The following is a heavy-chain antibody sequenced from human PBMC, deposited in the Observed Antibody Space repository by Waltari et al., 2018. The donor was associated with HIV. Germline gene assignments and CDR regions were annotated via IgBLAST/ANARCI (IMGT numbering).Heavy chain of an antibody. Sequence: QVQLVESGGGVVQPGRSLRLSCAASGFTFSSYAMHWVRQAPGKGLEWVEVISYDGSNKYYADSVKGRFTISRDNSKNTLYLQMNSLRAEDTAVYYCAREDVAAAGSLVYWGQGTLVTVSS. CDR3: AREDVAAAGSLVY. CDR2: ISYDGSNK. D-gene: IGHD6-13*01. V-gene: IGHV3-30*04. J-gene: IGHJ4*02. CDR1: GFTFSSYA.